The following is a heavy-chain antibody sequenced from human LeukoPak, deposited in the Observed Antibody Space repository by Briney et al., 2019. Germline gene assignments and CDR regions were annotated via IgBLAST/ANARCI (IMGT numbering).Heavy chain of an antibody. CDR2: INPNSGET. Sequence: ATAKVSCKTSGYTFTYYYIHWVRQAPGQGLDWMGWINPNSGETNSAQKFQGRVTMTGDTSSRTAYMELRRVTSDDTAVYYCARDRDYSNTERGFDYWGQGTLVTVSS. J-gene: IGHJ4*02. D-gene: IGHD4-11*01. CDR1: GYTFTYYY. V-gene: IGHV1-2*02. CDR3: ARDRDYSNTERGFDY.